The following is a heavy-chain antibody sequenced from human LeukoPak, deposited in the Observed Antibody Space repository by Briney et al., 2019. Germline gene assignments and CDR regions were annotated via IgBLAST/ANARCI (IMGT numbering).Heavy chain of an antibody. CDR2: IYTSGST. V-gene: IGHV4-61*02. D-gene: IGHD2-2*01. Sequence: SQTLSLTCTVSGGSISSGSYYWSWIRQPAGKGLEWIGRIYTSGSTNYNPSLRGRVTISVDTSKNQFSLKLSSVTAADTAVYYCARVGYCSSTSCYLPKYYYYMDVWGKGTTVTVSS. J-gene: IGHJ6*03. CDR1: GGSISSGSYY. CDR3: ARVGYCSSTSCYLPKYYYYMDV.